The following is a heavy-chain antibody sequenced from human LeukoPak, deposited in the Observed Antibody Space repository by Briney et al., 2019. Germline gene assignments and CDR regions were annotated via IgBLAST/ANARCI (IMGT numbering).Heavy chain of an antibody. Sequence: GGSLRLSCAASGFTVSSNYMSWVRQAPGKGLEWVSVIYSGGSTYYADSVKGRFTTSRDNSKNTLYLQMNSLRAEDTAVYYCARDLRVAGTGDYWGQGTLVTVSS. V-gene: IGHV3-53*01. J-gene: IGHJ4*02. D-gene: IGHD6-19*01. CDR3: ARDLRVAGTGDY. CDR2: IYSGGST. CDR1: GFTVSSNY.